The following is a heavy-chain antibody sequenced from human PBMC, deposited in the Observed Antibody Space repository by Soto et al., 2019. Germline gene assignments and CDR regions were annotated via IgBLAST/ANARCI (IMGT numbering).Heavy chain of an antibody. J-gene: IGHJ6*02. CDR3: AIRKSSGYYYGMDV. D-gene: IGHD3-22*01. Sequence: QVQLVQSGAEVKKPGASVKVSCKASGYTFTGYYMHWVRQAPGQGLEWMGWINPNSGGTNYAQKFQGGVTMTRDTSISTAYMALSRLRSDDTAVYYCAIRKSSGYYYGMDVWGQGTTVTVSS. CDR1: GYTFTGYY. CDR2: INPNSGGT. V-gene: IGHV1-2*02.